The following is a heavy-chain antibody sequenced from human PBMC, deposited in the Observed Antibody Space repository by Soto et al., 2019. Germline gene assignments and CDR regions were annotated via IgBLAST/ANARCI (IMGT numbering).Heavy chain of an antibody. Sequence: PGGSLRLSCAASGFTFSNYGMHWVRQAPGKGLEWVAVIWYDGSNKYYADSVKGRFTISRDNSKNTPYLQMNSLRAEDTAVYYCARVSSADSSGWPYWGQGTLVTVSS. D-gene: IGHD6-19*01. CDR1: GFTFSNYG. CDR3: ARVSSADSSGWPY. J-gene: IGHJ4*02. CDR2: IWYDGSNK. V-gene: IGHV3-33*01.